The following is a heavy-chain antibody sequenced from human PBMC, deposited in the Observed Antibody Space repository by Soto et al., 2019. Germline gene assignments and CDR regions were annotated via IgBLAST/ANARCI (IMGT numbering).Heavy chain of an antibody. CDR3: ARGGYCSSTSCPHDAFDI. D-gene: IGHD2-2*01. CDR1: GFTFSSYG. Sequence: GGSLRLSCAASGFTFSSYGMHWVRQAPGKGLEWVAVIWYDGSNKYYADSVKGRFTISRDNSKNTLYLQMNSLRAEDTAVYYCARGGYCSSTSCPHDAFDIWGQGTMVTVSS. V-gene: IGHV3-33*01. CDR2: IWYDGSNK. J-gene: IGHJ3*02.